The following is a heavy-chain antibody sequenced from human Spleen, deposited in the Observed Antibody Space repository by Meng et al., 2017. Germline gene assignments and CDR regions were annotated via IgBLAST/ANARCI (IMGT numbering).Heavy chain of an antibody. V-gene: IGHV3-74*01. Sequence: GESLKISCAVSGFTFNSYSMHWVRQAPGKGLVWVSHINSDGSGTSYADSVKGRFTISRDNARNTLYLQMDSLRAEDTAVYYCARDGSKVHYYDSSGFDYYFDYWGQGTLVTVSS. CDR3: ARDGSKVHYYDSSGFDYYFDY. CDR2: INSDGSGT. CDR1: GFTFNSYS. D-gene: IGHD3-22*01. J-gene: IGHJ4*02.